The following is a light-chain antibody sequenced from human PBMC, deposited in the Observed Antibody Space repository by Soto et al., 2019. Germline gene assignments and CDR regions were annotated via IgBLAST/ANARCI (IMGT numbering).Light chain of an antibody. J-gene: IGKJ5*01. CDR3: QQHNXXXIT. CDR2: KAS. Sequence: DIQMTQSDSTLSASVGDRVTITFRASESISRWLAWYQQKPGKAPKVLIYKASSLESGVPSRFRGSGSGTEFTLTINSLQADDFXXXXXQQHNXXXITXXQGTRLEIK. CDR1: ESISRW. V-gene: IGKV1-5*03.